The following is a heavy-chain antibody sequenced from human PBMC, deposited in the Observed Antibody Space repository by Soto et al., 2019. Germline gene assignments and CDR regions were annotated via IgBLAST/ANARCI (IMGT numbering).Heavy chain of an antibody. CDR2: INPSGGST. CDR1: GYTFTSYN. V-gene: IGHV1-46*01. Sequence: ASVKVSCKASGYTFTSYNMNWVRQAPGQGLEWMGIINPSGGSTSYPQKFQGRVTMTRDTSTGTVYMELSSLRSEDTAVYYCARGQGYYYDSSGDTDYWGQGTLVTVSS. J-gene: IGHJ4*02. D-gene: IGHD3-22*01. CDR3: ARGQGYYYDSSGDTDY.